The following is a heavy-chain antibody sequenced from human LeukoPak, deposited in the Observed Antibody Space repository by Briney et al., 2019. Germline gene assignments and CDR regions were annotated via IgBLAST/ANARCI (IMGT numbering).Heavy chain of an antibody. CDR1: GFTFSSYA. CDR2: IKQDGSEE. J-gene: IGHJ3*02. Sequence: PGGSLRLSCAASGFTFSSYAMHWVRQAPGKGLEWVANIKQDGSEEYYVDSVKGRFTISRDNAKNSLYLQMNSLRAEDTAVYYCAKAQGLQSLDAFDIWGQGTMVTVSS. D-gene: IGHD4-11*01. V-gene: IGHV3-7*01. CDR3: AKAQGLQSLDAFDI.